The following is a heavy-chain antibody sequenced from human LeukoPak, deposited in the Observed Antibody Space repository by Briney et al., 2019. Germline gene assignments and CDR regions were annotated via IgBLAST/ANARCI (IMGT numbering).Heavy chain of an antibody. D-gene: IGHD6-13*01. CDR1: GFIFSRYT. J-gene: IGHJ4*02. Sequence: GRSMRLSCAASGFIFSRYTINWVRQAPGKGLEWVSSISSTSTYIYYADSVKGRFTISRDNAKKSLYLQMNSLRADDTAVYYCTRDEDEELVRDYWGQGTLVTVSS. V-gene: IGHV3-21*01. CDR3: TRDEDEELVRDY. CDR2: ISSTSTYI.